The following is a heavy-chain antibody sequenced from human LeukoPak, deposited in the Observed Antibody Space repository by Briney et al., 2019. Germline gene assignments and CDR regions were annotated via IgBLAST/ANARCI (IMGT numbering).Heavy chain of an antibody. CDR1: GGSITSGGYY. J-gene: IGHJ4*02. Sequence: SETLSLTCTVSGGSITSGGYYWTWIRQFPGKGLEWIGYIYYSGSTYYNPSLKSRVTISVDTSKNQFSLKLSSVTAADTAVYYCARAPKFTAMVTYHFDYWGQGTLVTVSS. CDR2: IYYSGST. CDR3: ARAPKFTAMVTYHFDY. V-gene: IGHV4-31*03. D-gene: IGHD5-18*01.